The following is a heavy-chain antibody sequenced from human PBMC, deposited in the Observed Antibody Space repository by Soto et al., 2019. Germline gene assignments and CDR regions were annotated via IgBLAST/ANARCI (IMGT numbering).Heavy chain of an antibody. CDR1: GGSISSGDYY. CDR2: IYYSGST. D-gene: IGHD6-6*01. J-gene: IGHJ5*02. V-gene: IGHV4-30-4*01. CDR3: ARDGPESEYSSSFGFDP. Sequence: SETLSLTCTVYGGSISSGDYYWSWIRQPPGKGLEWIGYIYYSGSTYYNPSLKSRVTISVDTSKNQFSLKLSSVTAADTAVYYCARDGPESEYSSSFGFDPWGQGTLVTVSS.